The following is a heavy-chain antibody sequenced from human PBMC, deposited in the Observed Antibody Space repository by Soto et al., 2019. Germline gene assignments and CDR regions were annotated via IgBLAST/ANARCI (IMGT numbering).Heavy chain of an antibody. V-gene: IGHV3-48*03. CDR2: ISSSGSTI. D-gene: IGHD1-1*01. CDR1: GFTFSSYD. CDR3: AKDKPGTTSFDY. J-gene: IGHJ4*02. Sequence: EVQLVESGGGLVQPGGSLRLSCAAAGFTFSSYDMNWVRQAPGKGLEWVSYISSSGSTIYYADSVKGRFTISRDNAKNSLYLQMNSLRAEDTAVYYCAKDKPGTTSFDYWGQGTLVTVSS.